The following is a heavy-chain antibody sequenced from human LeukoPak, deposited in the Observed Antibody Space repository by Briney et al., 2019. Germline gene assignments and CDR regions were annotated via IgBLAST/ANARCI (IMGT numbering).Heavy chain of an antibody. CDR1: GGSISSGSYY. CDR2: VDTSGST. CDR3: ARRGNSYAFDY. D-gene: IGHD5-18*01. V-gene: IGHV4-61*02. Sequence: SETLSLTCTVSGGSISSGSYYWSWIRQPAGKGLEWIGRVDTSGSTNYNASLKSRVTISVDTSKNQFSLKLSSVTAADTAVYYCARRGNSYAFDYWGQGTLVTVSS. J-gene: IGHJ4*02.